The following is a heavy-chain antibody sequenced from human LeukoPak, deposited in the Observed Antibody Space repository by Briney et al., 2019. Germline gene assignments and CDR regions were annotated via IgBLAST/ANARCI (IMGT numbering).Heavy chain of an antibody. D-gene: IGHD6-13*01. J-gene: IGHJ1*01. Sequence: GRSLRLSCAASGFTFDDYAMHWVRQAPGKGLEWVSGISWNNGSIGYADSVKGRFTISRDNAKNSLYLQMNSLRAEDTALYYCAKDSSSWYVDAYHGQYFQHWGQGTLVTVSS. CDR2: ISWNNGSI. V-gene: IGHV3-9*01. CDR3: AKDSSSWYVDAYHGQYFQH. CDR1: GFTFDDYA.